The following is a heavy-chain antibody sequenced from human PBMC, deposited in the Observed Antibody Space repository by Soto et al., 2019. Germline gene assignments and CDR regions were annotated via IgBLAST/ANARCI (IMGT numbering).Heavy chain of an antibody. CDR3: ARETGGRSFAY. CDR2: IYSGGTT. V-gene: IGHV3-53*02. Sequence: EVQLVETGGGLIQPGGSLRLSGAASGFTLSSTYMSWVRQAPGKGLEWVSIIYSGGTTYYADSVKGRFTVSRDNSKNTLYLQMNSLRAEDTAVYYCARETGGRSFAYWGQGTLVTVSS. CDR1: GFTLSSTY. J-gene: IGHJ4*02. D-gene: IGHD2-8*02.